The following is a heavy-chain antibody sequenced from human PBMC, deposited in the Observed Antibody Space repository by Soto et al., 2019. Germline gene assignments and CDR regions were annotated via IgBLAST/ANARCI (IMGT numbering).Heavy chain of an antibody. CDR3: AKDCGSGDGFDY. V-gene: IGHV3-21*01. J-gene: IGHJ4*02. CDR2: ISSSSSFI. CDR1: GFNFSDYS. D-gene: IGHD3-10*01. Sequence: DVQLLESGGCLVKPGGSLRLSCETSGFNFSDYSMSWVRQAPGEGLEWVSFISSSSSFIYNAESVEGRFSVSRDNARNLMYLEMSSLRVEDTAIYYCAKDCGSGDGFDYWGQGTLVAVSS.